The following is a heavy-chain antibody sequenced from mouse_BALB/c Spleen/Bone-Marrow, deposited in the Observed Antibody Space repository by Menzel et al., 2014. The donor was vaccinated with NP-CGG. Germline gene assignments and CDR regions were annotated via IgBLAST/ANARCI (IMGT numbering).Heavy chain of an antibody. D-gene: IGHD1-1*01. J-gene: IGHJ4*01. Sequence: VQMQQSGPGLVAPSQSLSITCTVSGFSLSRYSVHWVRQPPGEGLEWLGVIWGGGNTDYNLALKSRLSITKDNSKSQVFLKMNSQQTDDTAMYYCARSMTTGTMDCWGQGTSVTVSS. V-gene: IGHV2-6-4*01. CDR1: GFSLSRYS. CDR3: ARSMTTGTMDC. CDR2: IWGGGNT.